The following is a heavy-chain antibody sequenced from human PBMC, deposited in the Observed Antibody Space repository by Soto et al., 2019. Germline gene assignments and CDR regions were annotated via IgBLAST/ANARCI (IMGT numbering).Heavy chain of an antibody. D-gene: IGHD4-4*01. V-gene: IGHV3-53*01. Sequence: EVQLVESGGGLIQPGGSLRLSCAASGFTVSSNYMNWVRQAPGKGLEWVSVIYSGGSTYYADSVKGRFTISRDNSKNTLYLQMISLRAEDTAVYYCARCNPVHDAFDIWGQGTMVSVSS. J-gene: IGHJ3*02. CDR1: GFTVSSNY. CDR2: IYSGGST. CDR3: ARCNPVHDAFDI.